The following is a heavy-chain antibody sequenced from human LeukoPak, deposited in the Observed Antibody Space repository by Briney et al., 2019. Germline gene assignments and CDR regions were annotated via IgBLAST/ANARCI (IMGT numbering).Heavy chain of an antibody. J-gene: IGHJ6*02. CDR2: MNPNSGNT. Sequence: ASVTVSCTASGYTFTIYDINWVRQATGQGLEWMGWMNPNSGNTGYAQKFQGRVTMTRNTSISTAYMELSSLRSEDTAVYYCARTVSPFRRYFDWLLHKAYYYYYGMDVWGQGTTVTVSS. D-gene: IGHD3-9*01. V-gene: IGHV1-8*01. CDR1: GYTFTIYD. CDR3: ARTVSPFRRYFDWLLHKAYYYYYGMDV.